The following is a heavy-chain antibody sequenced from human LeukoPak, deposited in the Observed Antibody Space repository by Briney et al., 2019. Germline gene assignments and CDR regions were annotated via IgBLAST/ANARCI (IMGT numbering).Heavy chain of an antibody. CDR2: INHSGST. J-gene: IGHJ6*03. V-gene: IGHV4-34*01. CDR1: GGSFRGYY. Sequence: SETLSLTCAVYGGSFRGYYWSWIRQPPGKGLEWIGEINHSGSTNYNPSLKSRVTISVDTSKNQFSLKLSSVTAADTAVYYCARRYYYYYMDVWGKGTTVTISS. CDR3: ARRYYYYYMDV.